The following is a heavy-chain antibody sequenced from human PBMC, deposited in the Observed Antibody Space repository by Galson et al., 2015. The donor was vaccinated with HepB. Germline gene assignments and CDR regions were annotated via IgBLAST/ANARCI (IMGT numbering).Heavy chain of an antibody. CDR3: AKGLTKSNTYSFDY. D-gene: IGHD2-2*01. CDR2: ISGSGGST. CDR1: GFTFSSYA. J-gene: IGHJ4*02. Sequence: SLRLSCAASGFTFSSYAMSWVRQAPGKGLEWVSGISGSGGSTYYADSVKGRFTISRDNSKNTLYLQMNSLRAEDTAVYYCAKGLTKSNTYSFDYWGQGALVTVSS. V-gene: IGHV3-23*01.